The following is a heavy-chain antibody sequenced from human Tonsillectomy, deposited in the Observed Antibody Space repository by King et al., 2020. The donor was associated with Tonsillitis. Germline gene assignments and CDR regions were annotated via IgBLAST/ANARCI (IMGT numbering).Heavy chain of an antibody. V-gene: IGHV1-8*01. Sequence: VQLVESGAEVKKPGASVKVSCKASGYTFTSYDINWVRQATGQGLEWMGWMNPNSGNTGYAQKFQGRVTMTRNTSISTAYMELSSLTSEDTAVYYCARPWRVASPLDGWSQIKSGVDYFDYWGQGTLVTVSS. CDR2: MNPNSGNT. CDR3: ARPWRVASPLDGWSQIKSGVDYFDY. CDR1: GYTFTSYD. D-gene: IGHD2-15*01. J-gene: IGHJ4*02.